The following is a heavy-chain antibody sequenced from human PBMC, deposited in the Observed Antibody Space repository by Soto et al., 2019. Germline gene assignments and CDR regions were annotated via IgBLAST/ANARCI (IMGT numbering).Heavy chain of an antibody. J-gene: IGHJ4*02. Sequence: SETLSLTCTVSGGSISSSSYYWGWIRQPPGKGLEWIGSIYYSGSTYYNPSLKSRVTISVDTSKNQLSLKLSSVTAADTAVYYCATGDLPQFDYWGQGTLVTVSS. CDR2: IYYSGST. V-gene: IGHV4-39*01. CDR1: GGSISSSSYY. D-gene: IGHD3-16*01. CDR3: ATGDLPQFDY.